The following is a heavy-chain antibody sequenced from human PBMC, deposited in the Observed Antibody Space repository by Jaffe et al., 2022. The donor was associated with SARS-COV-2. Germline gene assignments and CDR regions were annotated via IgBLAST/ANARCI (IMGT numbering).Heavy chain of an antibody. CDR3: ARDEDSSGYEGYFQH. CDR1: GFTFSSYA. CDR2: ISYDGSNK. Sequence: QVQLVESGGGVVQPGRSLRLSCAASGFTFSSYAMHWVRQAPGKGLEWVAVISYDGSNKYYADSVKGRFTISRDNSKNTLYLQMNSLRAEDTAVYYCARDEDSSGYEGYFQHWGQGTLVTVSS. V-gene: IGHV3-30-3*01. D-gene: IGHD3-22*01. J-gene: IGHJ1*01.